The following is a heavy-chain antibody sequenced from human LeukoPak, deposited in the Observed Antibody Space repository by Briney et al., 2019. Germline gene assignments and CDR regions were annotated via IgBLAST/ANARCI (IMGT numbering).Heavy chain of an antibody. D-gene: IGHD3-16*01. CDR2: INPDGSTT. CDR1: GFTVSNFW. V-gene: IGHV3-7*01. CDR3: VRDPGWGAFDI. J-gene: IGHJ3*02. Sequence: GGSLRLSCAASGFTVSNFWMSWVRQAPGKGLEWVAIINPDGSTTGYVDSVKGRFTISRDNAKNSLCLQLNSLRAEDTAVYYCVRDPGWGAFDIWGQGTMVTVSS.